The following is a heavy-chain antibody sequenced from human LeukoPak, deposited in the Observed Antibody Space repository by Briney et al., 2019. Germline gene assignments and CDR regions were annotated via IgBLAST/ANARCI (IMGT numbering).Heavy chain of an antibody. D-gene: IGHD5-24*01. CDR2: ISSSGSTI. CDR3: ARDRWLQLGAFDI. V-gene: IGHV3-11*01. J-gene: IGHJ3*02. CDR1: GFTFSDYY. Sequence: GGSLRLSCAASGFTFSDYYMSWIRQAPGKGLEWVSYISSSGSTIYYADSVKGRFTTSRDNAKNSLYLQMNSLRAEDTAVYYCARDRWLQLGAFDIWGQGTMVTVSS.